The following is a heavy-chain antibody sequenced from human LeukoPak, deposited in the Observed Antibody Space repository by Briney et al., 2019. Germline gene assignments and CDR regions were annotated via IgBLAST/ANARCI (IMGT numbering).Heavy chain of an antibody. Sequence: GGSLRLSCAAAGFTFSSYGMHWVRPAPGKGLEWVAFIRYDGSNKYYADSVKGRFTISRDNSKNTLYLQMNSLRAEDTAVYYCAKVWAHDGSGNPYWHFDLWGRGTLVTVSS. CDR3: AKVWAHDGSGNPYWHFDL. V-gene: IGHV3-30*02. J-gene: IGHJ2*01. CDR1: GFTFSSYG. CDR2: IRYDGSNK. D-gene: IGHD3-10*01.